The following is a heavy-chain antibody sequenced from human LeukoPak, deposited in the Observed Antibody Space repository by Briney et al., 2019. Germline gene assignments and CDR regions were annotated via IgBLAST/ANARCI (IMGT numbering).Heavy chain of an antibody. J-gene: IGHJ4*02. V-gene: IGHV4-59*01. Sequence: SEILSLTCIVSGGSISTYYWSWIRQPPGKGLEWIGYIYYSGSTNYNPSLKSRVTISVDTSKNQFSLKLSSVTAADTAVYYCARHYYYDSSAPFDYWGQGTLVTVSP. D-gene: IGHD3-22*01. CDR3: ARHYYYDSSAPFDY. CDR2: IYYSGST. CDR1: GGSISTYY.